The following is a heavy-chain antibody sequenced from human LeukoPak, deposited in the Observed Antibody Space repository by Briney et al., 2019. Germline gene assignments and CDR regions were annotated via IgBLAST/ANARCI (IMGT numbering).Heavy chain of an antibody. CDR1: GGSFSGYY. CDR2: INHSGST. D-gene: IGHD6-6*01. CDR3: ARAFIAARYYYYYGMDV. V-gene: IGHV4-34*01. J-gene: IGHJ6*02. Sequence: KPSETLSLTCAVYGGSFSGYYWSWIRQPPGKGLEWIGEINHSGSTNYNPSLKSRVTISVDTSKNQFSLKLSSVTAADTAVYYCARAFIAARYYYYYGMDVWGQGTTVTVSS.